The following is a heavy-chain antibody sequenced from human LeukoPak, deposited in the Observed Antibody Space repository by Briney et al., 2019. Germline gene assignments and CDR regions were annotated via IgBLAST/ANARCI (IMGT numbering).Heavy chain of an antibody. V-gene: IGHV3-21*01. CDR1: GFTFSSYS. J-gene: IGHJ3*02. Sequence: GGPLRLSCAASGFTFSSYSMNWVRQAPGKGLEWVSSISSSSSYIYYADSVKGRFTISRDNAKNSLYLQMNSLRAEDTAVYYCARAPEYSSGWFDAFDIWGQGTMVTVSS. D-gene: IGHD6-19*01. CDR3: ARAPEYSSGWFDAFDI. CDR2: ISSSSSYI.